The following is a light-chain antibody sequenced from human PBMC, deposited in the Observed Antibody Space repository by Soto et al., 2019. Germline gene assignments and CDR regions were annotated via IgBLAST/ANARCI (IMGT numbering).Light chain of an antibody. CDR1: QRISSW. V-gene: IGKV1-5*03. J-gene: IGKJ4*01. Sequence: DIPMTQSPSTLSASVGDRVTITCRASQRISSWLAWYQQKPGKAPKLLIYKASSLESGVPSRFSGSGSGTEFTLTISSLQPDDFATYYCQQYNSYSLTFGGGTKVEIK. CDR2: KAS. CDR3: QQYNSYSLT.